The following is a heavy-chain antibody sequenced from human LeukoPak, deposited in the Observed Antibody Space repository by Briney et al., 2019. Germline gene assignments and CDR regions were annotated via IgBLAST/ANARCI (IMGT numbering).Heavy chain of an antibody. D-gene: IGHD4-17*01. CDR1: GFTFSSCS. J-gene: IGHJ6*03. CDR2: ISSDSSYI. V-gene: IGHV3-21*01. CDR3: ARIRDFGASYHYFYMDV. Sequence: GGSLRLSCAASGFTFSSCSMNWVRQAPGKGLEWVSDISSDSSYIYYADSVRGRFTISRDNAENSVYLQMSSLRAEDTAVYYCARIRDFGASYHYFYMDVWGKGTTVTVSS.